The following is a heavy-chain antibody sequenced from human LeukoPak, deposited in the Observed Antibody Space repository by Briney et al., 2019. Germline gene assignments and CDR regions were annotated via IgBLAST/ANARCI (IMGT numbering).Heavy chain of an antibody. Sequence: PGGSLRLSCAASGFTFSNHAMNWVRQAPGKGLEWVSLIYNADNTYYADSVEGRFTISRDNSKNTLYLQMNSLRAEDTAIYYCTREFSWFGDRPGWFDSWGQGTLVTVSS. CDR1: GFTFSNHA. J-gene: IGHJ5*01. CDR2: IYNADNT. V-gene: IGHV3-53*01. CDR3: TREFSWFGDRPGWFDS. D-gene: IGHD3-10*01.